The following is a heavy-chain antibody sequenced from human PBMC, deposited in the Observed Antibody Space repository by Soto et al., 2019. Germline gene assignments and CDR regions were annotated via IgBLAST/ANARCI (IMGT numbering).Heavy chain of an antibody. Sequence: ASLKGYCKVAGYTITVLSMHWVRQAPGKGLEWMGGFDPEDGETIYAQKFQGRVTMTEDTSTDTAYMELSSLRSEDTAVYYCATVGPMYYYGSGSYYNFSYYFDYWGQGTLVTVSS. CDR2: FDPEDGET. J-gene: IGHJ4*02. V-gene: IGHV1-24*01. CDR1: GYTITVLS. CDR3: ATVGPMYYYGSGSYYNFSYYFDY. D-gene: IGHD3-10*01.